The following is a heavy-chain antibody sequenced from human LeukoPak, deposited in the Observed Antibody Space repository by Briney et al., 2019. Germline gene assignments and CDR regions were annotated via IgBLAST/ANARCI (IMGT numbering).Heavy chain of an antibody. CDR3: ARDSYYYYMDV. J-gene: IGHJ6*03. Sequence: GGSLRLSCAASGFTFSSYSMNWVRQAPGKGLEWVSYISSSSSTIYYADSVKGRFTISRDNAKNSLYLQMNSLRAEDTAVYYCARDSYYYYMDVWGTGTTVTVSS. CDR2: ISSSSSTI. V-gene: IGHV3-48*01. CDR1: GFTFSSYS.